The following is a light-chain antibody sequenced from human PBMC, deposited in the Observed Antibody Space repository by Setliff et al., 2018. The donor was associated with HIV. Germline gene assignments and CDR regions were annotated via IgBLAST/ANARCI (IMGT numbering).Light chain of an antibody. CDR1: SRDVGGGQNY. V-gene: IGLV2-14*01. CDR2: EVN. CDR3: NSFTSSNTYV. J-gene: IGLJ1*01. Sequence: GSPGQSVTISCTGTSRDVGGGQNYVSWYQQHPDKAPRLILYEVNKRPSGISDRFSGSKSGNTASLTISGLQAEDEADYYCNSFTSSNTYVFGSGTKVTVL.